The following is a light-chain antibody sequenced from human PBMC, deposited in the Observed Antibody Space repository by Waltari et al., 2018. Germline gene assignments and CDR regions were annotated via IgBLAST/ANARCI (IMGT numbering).Light chain of an antibody. Sequence: QSALTQPRSVSGSPGQSVPISCTATIRHVGGYTHVSWYQQHPGETPRLMISDVNKRPSGVPDRFSGSKSGNTASLTISVLQAEDEADYYCCSYAGDFTYVFGTGTKVTVL. CDR3: CSYAGDFTYV. CDR2: DVN. J-gene: IGLJ1*01. CDR1: IRHVGGYTH. V-gene: IGLV2-11*02.